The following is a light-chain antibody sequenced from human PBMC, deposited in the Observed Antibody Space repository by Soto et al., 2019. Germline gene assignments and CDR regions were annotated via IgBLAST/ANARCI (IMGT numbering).Light chain of an antibody. CDR3: AAWDDSLNVVV. Sequence: QSALTQPPSASGSPGQSVTISCTGGSSDIGGYNYVSWYQQLPGAAPKLLIYSNDQRPSGVPDRLSGSKSGTSASLAFSGLQSEDEADYYCAAWDDSLNVVVFGGGTKLTVL. CDR1: SSDIGGYNY. V-gene: IGLV1-44*01. J-gene: IGLJ2*01. CDR2: SND.